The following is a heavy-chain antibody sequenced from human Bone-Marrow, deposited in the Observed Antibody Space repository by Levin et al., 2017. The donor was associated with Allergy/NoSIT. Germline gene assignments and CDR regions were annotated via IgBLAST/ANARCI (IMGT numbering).Heavy chain of an antibody. D-gene: IGHD6-13*01. CDR1: GFTFSSFA. CDR2: ISGGGGNT. CDR3: AKAGSSWYDTWYFGL. Sequence: GGSLRLSCAASGFTFSSFAMSWVRQAPGKGLEWVSTISGGGGNTNYADSVKGRFTISRDNSKNTLFLQMNSLTAEDTALYYCAKAGSSWYDTWYFGLWGRGTLVTVSS. V-gene: IGHV3-23*01. J-gene: IGHJ2*01.